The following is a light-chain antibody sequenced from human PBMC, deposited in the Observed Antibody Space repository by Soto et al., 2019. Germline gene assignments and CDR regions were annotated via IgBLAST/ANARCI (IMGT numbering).Light chain of an antibody. V-gene: IGKV3-11*01. J-gene: IGKJ5*01. Sequence: VLTQSPATLSLSPGERATLSCRASLNVNSYLAWYQQKPGQAPRLLIYDASNRAAGIPARFSGSGSGTDFTLTISSLEPEDFAIYYCQPRQYWLPITFGQGTRLEIK. CDR3: QPRQYWLPIT. CDR2: DAS. CDR1: LNVNSY.